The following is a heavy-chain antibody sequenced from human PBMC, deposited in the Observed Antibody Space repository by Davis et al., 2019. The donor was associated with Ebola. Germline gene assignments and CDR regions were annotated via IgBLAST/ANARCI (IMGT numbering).Heavy chain of an antibody. CDR3: VRGWGRSGLDV. CDR2: TYYNSKWYN. CDR1: GDSVFSGG. D-gene: IGHD3-16*01. V-gene: IGHV6-1*01. J-gene: IGHJ6*02. Sequence: PSETLSLTCAISGDSVFSGGWNWIRQSPSRGLEWLGRTYYNSKWYNDYALSVKSRIAVNPDTSTNQLSLQLNSVTPEDTAVYYCVRGWGRSGLDVWGQGTTVTVSS.